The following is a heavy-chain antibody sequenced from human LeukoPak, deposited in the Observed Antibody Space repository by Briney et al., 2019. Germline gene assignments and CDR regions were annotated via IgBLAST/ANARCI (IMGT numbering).Heavy chain of an antibody. CDR1: GFTFSRHA. CDR3: ARVMGRYCSSTSCYVDY. J-gene: IGHJ4*02. D-gene: IGHD2-2*01. Sequence: PGRSLRLSCAASGFTFSRHAMHWVRQAPGKGLEWVAVISYDGRNKYYADSVKGRFTISRDNSKNTLYLQMGSLRAEDMAVYYCARVMGRYCSSTSCYVDYWGQGTLVTVSS. CDR2: ISYDGRNK. V-gene: IGHV3-30*14.